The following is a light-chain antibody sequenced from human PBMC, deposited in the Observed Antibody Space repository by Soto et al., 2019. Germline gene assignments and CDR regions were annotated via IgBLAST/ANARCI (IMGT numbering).Light chain of an antibody. V-gene: IGLV1-51*02. J-gene: IGLJ3*02. CDR2: EDN. CDR3: GAWDISLSGGV. Sequence: QSVLTQPPSVSAATGQAVTISCSGSSSNIGIDFVSWYQHLPGTAPKLLIYEDNKRPSWIPDRFSGSKSGTLATLVITGLQTGDEADYYCGAWDISLSGGVFGVGTQLTVL. CDR1: SSNIGIDF.